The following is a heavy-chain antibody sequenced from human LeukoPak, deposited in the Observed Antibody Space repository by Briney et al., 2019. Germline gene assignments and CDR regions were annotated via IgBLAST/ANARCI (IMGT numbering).Heavy chain of an antibody. Sequence: SETLSLTCAVYGGSFSGYYWSWIRQPPGKGLEWIGEINHSGSTNYNPSLKSRVTISVDTSKNQFSLKLSSVTAADTAVYYCASLPAAPSQKYYYYYMDVWGKGTTVTVSS. J-gene: IGHJ6*03. CDR1: GGSFSGYY. D-gene: IGHD2-2*01. CDR3: ASLPAAPSQKYYYYYMDV. CDR2: INHSGST. V-gene: IGHV4-34*01.